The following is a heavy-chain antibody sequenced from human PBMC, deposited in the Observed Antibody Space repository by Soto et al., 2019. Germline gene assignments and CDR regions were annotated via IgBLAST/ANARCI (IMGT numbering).Heavy chain of an antibody. D-gene: IGHD1-1*01. Sequence: GGSLRLSCAASGFTFSSYGMHWVRQAPGKGLEWVAVIWYDGSNKYYADSVKGRFTISRDNSKNTLYLQMNSLRAEDTAVYYCARDGDLRNQYYYGMDVWGQGTTVTVSS. J-gene: IGHJ6*02. CDR2: IWYDGSNK. CDR1: GFTFSSYG. CDR3: ARDGDLRNQYYYGMDV. V-gene: IGHV3-33*01.